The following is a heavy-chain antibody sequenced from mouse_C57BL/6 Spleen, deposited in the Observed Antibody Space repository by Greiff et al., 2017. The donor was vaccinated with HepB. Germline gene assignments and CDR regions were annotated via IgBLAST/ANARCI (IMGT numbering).Heavy chain of an antibody. CDR2: TYPSDSET. CDR3: ARYGLFGAWFAY. CDR1: GYTFTSYW. D-gene: IGHD3-1*01. Sequence: QVQLQQPGAELVRPGSSVKLSCKASGYTFTSYWMDWVKQRPGQGLEWIGNTYPSDSETHYNQKFKDKATLTVDKSSSTAYMQLSSLTSEDSAVYYCARYGLFGAWFAYWGQGTLVTVSA. V-gene: IGHV1-61*01. J-gene: IGHJ3*01.